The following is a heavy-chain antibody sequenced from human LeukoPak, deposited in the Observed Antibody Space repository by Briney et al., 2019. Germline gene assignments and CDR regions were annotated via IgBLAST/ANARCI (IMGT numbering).Heavy chain of an antibody. D-gene: IGHD6-13*01. CDR2: IYYSGST. V-gene: IGHV4-31*03. CDR1: GGSISSGGYY. Sequence: SQTLSLTCTVSGGSISSGGYYWSWIRQHPGKGLEWIGYIYYSGSTYYNPSLKSRVTISVDTSKNQFSLKLSSVTAADTAVYYCARESVGSSWFLDYWGQGTLDTVSS. J-gene: IGHJ4*02. CDR3: ARESVGSSWFLDY.